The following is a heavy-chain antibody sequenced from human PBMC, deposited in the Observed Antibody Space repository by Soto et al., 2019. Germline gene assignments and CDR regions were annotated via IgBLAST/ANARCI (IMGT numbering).Heavy chain of an antibody. Sequence: QLQLQESGPGLVKPSETLSLTCTVSGGSISSSSYYWGWIRQPPGKGLEWIGSIYYSGSTYYNPSLKSRVTISVDTSKNQFSLKLSSVTAADTAVYYCARTTVGATIGAVDYWGQGTLVTVSS. CDR1: GGSISSSSYY. D-gene: IGHD1-26*01. J-gene: IGHJ4*02. CDR2: IYYSGST. CDR3: ARTTVGATIGAVDY. V-gene: IGHV4-39*01.